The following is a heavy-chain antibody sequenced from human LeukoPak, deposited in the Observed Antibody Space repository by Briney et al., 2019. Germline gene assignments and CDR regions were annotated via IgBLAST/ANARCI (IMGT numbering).Heavy chain of an antibody. Sequence: LRLSCAASGFTFSDYYMSWIRQHPGKGLEWIGYIYYSGSTYYNPSLKSRVTISVDTSKNQFSLKLSSVTAADTAVYYCAREAREYSSSWYYYYYGMDVWGQGTTVTVSS. CDR1: GFTFSDYY. V-gene: IGHV4-31*02. CDR2: IYYSGST. CDR3: AREAREYSSSWYYYYYGMDV. J-gene: IGHJ6*02. D-gene: IGHD6-13*01.